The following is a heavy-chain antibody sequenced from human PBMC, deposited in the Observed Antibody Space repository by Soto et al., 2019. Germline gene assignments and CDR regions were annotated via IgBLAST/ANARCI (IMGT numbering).Heavy chain of an antibody. D-gene: IGHD6-13*01. Sequence: GGSLRLSCAASGFTFSSYGMHWVRQAPGKXLEWVAVIWYDGSNKYYADSVKGRFTISRDNSKNTLYLQMNSLRAEDTAVYYCARRGEGGSSWYTPYYYYRMDVWGQGTTVTVSS. J-gene: IGHJ6*02. CDR2: IWYDGSNK. V-gene: IGHV3-33*01. CDR3: ARRGEGGSSWYTPYYYYRMDV. CDR1: GFTFSSYG.